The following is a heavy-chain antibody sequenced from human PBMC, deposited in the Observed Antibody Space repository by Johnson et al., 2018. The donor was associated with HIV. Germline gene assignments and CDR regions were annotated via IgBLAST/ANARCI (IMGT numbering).Heavy chain of an antibody. J-gene: IGHJ3*02. V-gene: IGHV3-66*01. CDR2: IYSGGST. D-gene: IGHD3-22*01. Sequence: MQLVESGGGLIQPRGSLRLCCAASGFTVSSNYITWVRQAPGKGLEWVSVIYSGGSTYYADSVKGRFTISRDKSKNTLHLQINSLRAGDTAVYYCAKANYYVYAFDIWGPGTMVTVSS. CDR3: AKANYYVYAFDI. CDR1: GFTVSSNY.